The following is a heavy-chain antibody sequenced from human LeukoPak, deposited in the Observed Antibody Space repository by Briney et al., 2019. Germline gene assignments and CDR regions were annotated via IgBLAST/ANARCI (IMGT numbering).Heavy chain of an antibody. CDR3: AKGQTITTRSGLDF. V-gene: IGHV3-74*03. CDR1: GFTFSSYS. J-gene: IGHJ4*02. D-gene: IGHD4-11*01. Sequence: GGSLRLSCAASGFTFSSYSMNWVRQAPGKGLVWVSRIYSDGSSTTYADSVKGRFTISRDNSENTLYLQINSLRAEDTAVYYCAKGQTITTRSGLDFWGQGTLVTVSS. CDR2: IYSDGSST.